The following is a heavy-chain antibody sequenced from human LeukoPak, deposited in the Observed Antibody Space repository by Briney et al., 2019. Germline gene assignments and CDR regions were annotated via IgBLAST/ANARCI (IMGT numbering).Heavy chain of an antibody. V-gene: IGHV1-2*02. CDR3: ATHHSSSTSFDY. CDR1: GYTFTGYY. J-gene: IGHJ4*02. D-gene: IGHD6-6*01. Sequence: ASVTVSCKASGYTFTGYYMHWVRQAPGQGLEWMGWINPNSGGTNYAQKFQGRVTMTRDTSISTAYMELSRLRSDDTAVYYCATHHSSSTSFDYWGQGTLVTVSS. CDR2: INPNSGGT.